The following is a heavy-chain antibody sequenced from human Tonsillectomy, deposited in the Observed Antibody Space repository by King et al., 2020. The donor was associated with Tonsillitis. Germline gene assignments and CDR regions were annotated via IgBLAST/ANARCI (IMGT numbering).Heavy chain of an antibody. CDR3: ARYYDAFDI. CDR1: GFSLSTSGMR. D-gene: IGHD1-26*01. V-gene: IGHV2-70*04. Sequence: TLKESGPALVKPTQTLTLTCTFSGFSLSTSGMRVPWIRQPPGKALEWLARIDWDDDKFYSTSLKTRLTVSKDTSKNQVVLTMTNIDPVDTATYYCARYYDAFDIWGQGTMVTVSS. J-gene: IGHJ3*02. CDR2: IDWDDDK.